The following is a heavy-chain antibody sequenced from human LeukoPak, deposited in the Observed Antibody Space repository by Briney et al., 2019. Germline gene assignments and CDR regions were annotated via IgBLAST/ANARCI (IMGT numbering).Heavy chain of an antibody. D-gene: IGHD3-10*01. J-gene: IGHJ4*02. CDR2: INHSGST. V-gene: IGHV4-34*01. CDR1: GGSFSCYY. Sequence: PSETLSLTCAVYGGSFSCYYWSWIRQPPGKGLEWIGEINHSGSTNYNPSLKSRVTISVDTSKNQFSLKLSSVTAADTAVYYCASPIAGSGSYYNSFDYWGQGTLVTVSS. CDR3: ASPIAGSGSYYNSFDY.